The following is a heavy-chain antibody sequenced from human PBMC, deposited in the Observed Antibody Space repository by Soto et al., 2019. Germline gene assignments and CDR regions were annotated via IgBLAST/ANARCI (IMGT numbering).Heavy chain of an antibody. V-gene: IGHV4-39*01. CDR1: GGSISSSSYY. CDR3: APHAGSSTIEGSFFLDV. CDR2: IYYSGST. Sequence: PSETLSLTCTVSGGSISSSSYYWGWIRQPPGKGLEWIGSIYYSGSTYYNPSLKSRVTISVDTSKSQFSLKLSSVTAADTAVYYCAPHAGSSTIEGSFFLDVWGKGTTVTVSS. D-gene: IGHD5-12*01. J-gene: IGHJ6*04.